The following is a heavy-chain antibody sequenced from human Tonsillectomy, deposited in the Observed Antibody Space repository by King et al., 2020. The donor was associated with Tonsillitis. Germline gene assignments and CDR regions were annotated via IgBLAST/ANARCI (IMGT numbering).Heavy chain of an antibody. Sequence: VQLVESGGGLVKPGGSLRLSCAASRFTFSRYNMNWVRQAPGKGLEWVSSITSSGTSIYYADSVKGRLTISRHNSKNSLYLQMNSLRAEDTAVYYLSRDLGCSSTTCNTDLYYMDVWGKGTTVTVSS. CDR3: SRDLGCSSTTCNTDLYYMDV. V-gene: IGHV3-21*01. D-gene: IGHD2-2*02. J-gene: IGHJ6*03. CDR1: RFTFSRYN. CDR2: ITSSGTSI.